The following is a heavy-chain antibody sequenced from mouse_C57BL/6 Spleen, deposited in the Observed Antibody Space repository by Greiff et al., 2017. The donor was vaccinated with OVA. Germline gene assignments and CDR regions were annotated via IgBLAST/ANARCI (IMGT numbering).Heavy chain of an antibody. V-gene: IGHV5-17*01. J-gene: IGHJ2*01. Sequence: DVHLVESGGGLVKPGGSLKLSCAASGFTFSDYGMHWVRQAPEKGLEWVAYISSGSSTIYYADTVKGRFTISRDNAKNTLFLQMTSLRSEDTAMYYCARKTVVNYFDYWGQGTTLTVSS. CDR3: ARKTVVNYFDY. CDR1: GFTFSDYG. CDR2: ISSGSSTI. D-gene: IGHD1-1*01.